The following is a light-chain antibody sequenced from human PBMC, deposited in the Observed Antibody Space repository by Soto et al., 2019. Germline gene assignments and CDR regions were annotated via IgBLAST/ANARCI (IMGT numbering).Light chain of an antibody. CDR3: QQYNGYPWT. J-gene: IGKJ1*01. Sequence: DIQMTQSPSTLSASVGDRVTITCRASQSISSWLAWYQQQPGKAPKLLIYKASTLQSGAPSRFSGGGSGTEFTLTLSILQPDDFATYYCQQYNGYPWTFGQGTKVEIK. V-gene: IGKV1-5*03. CDR2: KAS. CDR1: QSISSW.